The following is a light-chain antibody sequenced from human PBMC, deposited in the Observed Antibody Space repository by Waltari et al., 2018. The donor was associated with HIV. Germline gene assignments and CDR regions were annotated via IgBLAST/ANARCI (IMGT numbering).Light chain of an antibody. CDR1: SVLYSSNNKNY. CDR2: WAS. V-gene: IGKV4-1*01. CDR3: QQYYSTPFT. J-gene: IGKJ4*01. Sequence: SVLYSSNNKNYLALYQQKPGQPPKLLIYWASTRESGVPDRFSGSGSGTDFTLTISSLQAEDVAVYYCQQYYSTPFTFGGGTKVEIK.